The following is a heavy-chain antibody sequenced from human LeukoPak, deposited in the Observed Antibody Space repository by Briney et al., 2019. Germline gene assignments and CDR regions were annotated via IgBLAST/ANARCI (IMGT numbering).Heavy chain of an antibody. CDR1: GFTFSSYS. J-gene: IGHJ4*02. Sequence: PGGSLRLSCAASGFTFSSYSMNWVRQAPGKGLEWVSSISSSSSYIYYADSVKGRFTISRDNAKNSLYLQMNSLRAEDTAVYYCARERGGYGEGFDYWGQGTLVTVSS. CDR3: ARERGGYGEGFDY. V-gene: IGHV3-21*01. CDR2: ISSSSSYI. D-gene: IGHD4-17*01.